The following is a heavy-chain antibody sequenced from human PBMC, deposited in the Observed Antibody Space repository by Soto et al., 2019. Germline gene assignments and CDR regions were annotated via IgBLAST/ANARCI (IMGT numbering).Heavy chain of an antibody. CDR1: GFTFSSYE. CDR2: ITYNGDNT. V-gene: IGHV3-23*01. D-gene: IGHD2-21*02. CDR3: ARYIRGPTAFYFDF. J-gene: IGHJ4*02. Sequence: GGSLRLSCAASGFTFSSYEMTWVRQAPGKGLEWVSVITYNGDNTYYADSVKGRFTISRDNSKDTVHLQMNSLRAEDTAVYYCARYIRGPTAFYFDFWGPGVLVTVSS.